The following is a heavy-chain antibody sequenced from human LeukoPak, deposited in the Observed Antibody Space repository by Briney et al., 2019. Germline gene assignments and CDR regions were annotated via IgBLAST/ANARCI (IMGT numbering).Heavy chain of an antibody. CDR3: ARGPSYYYDSSGTDY. CDR1: GFTFSNYA. Sequence: GGSLRLSCAASGFTFSNYAMSWVRQAPGKGLEWVSAISSSADSTYYADSVKGRFTISRDNSKNTLYLQMNSLRAEDTAVYYCARGPSYYYDSSGTDYWGQGTLVTVSS. D-gene: IGHD3-22*01. J-gene: IGHJ4*02. CDR2: ISSSADST. V-gene: IGHV3-23*01.